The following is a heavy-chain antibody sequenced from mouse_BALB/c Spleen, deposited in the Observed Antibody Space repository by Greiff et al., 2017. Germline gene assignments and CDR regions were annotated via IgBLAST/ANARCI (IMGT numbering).Heavy chain of an antibody. J-gene: IGHJ3*01. CDR1: GYTFTSYW. CDR2: IYPGDGDT. Sequence: QVQLKQSGAELARPGASVKLSCKASGYTFTSYWMQWVKQRPGQGLEWIGAIYPGDGDTRYTQKFKGKATLTADKSSSTAYMQLSSLASEDSAVYYCARSYYRYEAWFAYWGQGTLVTVSA. V-gene: IGHV1-87*01. D-gene: IGHD2-14*01. CDR3: ARSYYRYEAWFAY.